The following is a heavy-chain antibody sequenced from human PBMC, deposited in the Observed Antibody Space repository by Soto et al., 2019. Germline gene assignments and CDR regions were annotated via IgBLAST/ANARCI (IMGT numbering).Heavy chain of an antibody. CDR2: IIPIFGTA. CDR3: ARDRNRGYSYGKTFYYYYGMDV. D-gene: IGHD5-18*01. CDR1: GGTFSSYA. V-gene: IGHV1-69*06. J-gene: IGHJ6*02. Sequence: QVQLVQSGAEVKKPGSSVKVSCKASGGTFSSYAISWVRQAPGQGLEWMGGIIPIFGTATYAQKFQGRVTITADKSTSTAYMELSILRSEDTAVYYCARDRNRGYSYGKTFYYYYGMDVWGQVTTVTVSS.